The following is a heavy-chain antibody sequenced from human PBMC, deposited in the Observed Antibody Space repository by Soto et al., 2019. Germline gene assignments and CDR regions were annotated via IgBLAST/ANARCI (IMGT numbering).Heavy chain of an antibody. CDR3: AKAPVGVATKRGDWFDA. Sequence: GALRLSYAASGFTFQIFAMAWVRHPPEKALEWLCSISNTGQTTHYAASAEGRFTISRDNSKSTMYLQLNSLTAEDTAMYYCAKAPVGVATKRGDWFDAWGQGTVVTVSS. V-gene: IGHV3-23*01. CDR1: GFTFQIFA. CDR2: ISNTGQTT. D-gene: IGHD2-21*01. J-gene: IGHJ5*02.